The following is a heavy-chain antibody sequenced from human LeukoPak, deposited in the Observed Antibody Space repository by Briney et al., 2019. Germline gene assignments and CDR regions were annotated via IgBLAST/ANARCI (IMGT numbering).Heavy chain of an antibody. V-gene: IGHV1-69*04. CDR2: IIPILGIA. J-gene: IGHJ5*02. CDR3: ARDKMDMVVVTAMSWFDP. CDR1: GGTFSSYA. Sequence: SVKVSCKASGGTFSSYAISWVRQAPGQGLEWMGRIIPILGIANYAQKFQGRVTITADKSTSTAYMELSSLRSEDKAVYYCARDKMDMVVVTAMSWFDPWGQGTLVTVSS. D-gene: IGHD2-21*02.